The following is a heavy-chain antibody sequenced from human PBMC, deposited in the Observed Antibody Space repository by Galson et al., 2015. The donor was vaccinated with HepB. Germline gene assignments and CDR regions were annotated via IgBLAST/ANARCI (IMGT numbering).Heavy chain of an antibody. V-gene: IGHV3-23*01. Sequence: SLRLSCTASGFTFDNYAMSWVRQAPGKGLEWVSSISGSGVTTYYLDSVKGRFTISRDNSKNTLYLQMNSLGAEDTAVYYCAKVRVGGWFDFDCWGQGTLVTVSS. D-gene: IGHD6-19*01. CDR3: AKVRVGGWFDFDC. J-gene: IGHJ4*02. CDR2: ISGSGVTT. CDR1: GFTFDNYA.